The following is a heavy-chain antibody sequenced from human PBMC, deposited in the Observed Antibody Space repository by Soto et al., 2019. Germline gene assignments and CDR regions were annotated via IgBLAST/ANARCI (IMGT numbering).Heavy chain of an antibody. Sequence: PSETLSLTCAVSSGSISSSNWWSWVRQPPGKGLEWIGEIYHSGSTNYNPSLKSRVTISVDKSKNQFSLKLSSMTAADTAVYYCARAEDLGKQSGAFDIWGQGTMVTVSS. D-gene: IGHD1-26*01. CDR2: IYHSGST. J-gene: IGHJ3*02. V-gene: IGHV4-4*02. CDR1: SGSISSSNW. CDR3: ARAEDLGKQSGAFDI.